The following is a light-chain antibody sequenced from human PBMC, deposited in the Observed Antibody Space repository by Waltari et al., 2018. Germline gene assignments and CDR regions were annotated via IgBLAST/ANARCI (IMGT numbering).Light chain of an antibody. J-gene: IGKJ2*03. Sequence: IQMSQSPSSLSASVGDRVPITCRASQGISSYLNWYQQKPGKAPKLLIYYANSLASGVPSRFSGSGSGTEFTLTISSLQPEDFATYYCQQGNSYPYSFGQGTKVEIK. V-gene: IGKV1-13*02. CDR3: QQGNSYPYS. CDR2: YAN. CDR1: QGISSY.